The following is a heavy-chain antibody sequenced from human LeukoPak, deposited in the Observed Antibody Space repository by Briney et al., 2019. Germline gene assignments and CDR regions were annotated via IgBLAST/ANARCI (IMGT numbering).Heavy chain of an antibody. CDR2: ISYGGSNT. V-gene: IGHV3-30*18. CDR3: AKDRDPNYYDSSGYLDY. CDR1: GFSFSTYG. Sequence: PGGSPRLSCAASGFSFSTYGMNWVRQGPGKGLEWVATISYGGSNTYYGDSVKGRFTISRDNSKNTLHLQMNSLRVEDTAVYYCAKDRDPNYYDSSGYLDYWGQGTLVTVSS. D-gene: IGHD3-22*01. J-gene: IGHJ4*02.